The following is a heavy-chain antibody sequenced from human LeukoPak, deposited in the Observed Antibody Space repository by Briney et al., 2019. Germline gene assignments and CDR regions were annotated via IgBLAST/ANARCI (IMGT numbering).Heavy chain of an antibody. CDR3: AREAGYSYALGY. CDR2: ISGSSSTI. D-gene: IGHD5-18*01. Sequence: GGSLRLSCAASGFTFSSYSMNWVRQAPGKGLEWVSYISGSSSTIYYADSVKGRFTISRDSAKNSLYLQMNSLRAEDTAVYYCAREAGYSYALGYWGQRTLVTVSS. J-gene: IGHJ4*02. CDR1: GFTFSSYS. V-gene: IGHV3-48*01.